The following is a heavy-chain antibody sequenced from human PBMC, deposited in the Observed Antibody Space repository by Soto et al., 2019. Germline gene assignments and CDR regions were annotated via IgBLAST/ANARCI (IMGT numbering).Heavy chain of an antibody. CDR1: GGSISSSSYY. CDR3: ARRYGRGSYWDD. V-gene: IGHV4-39*01. J-gene: IGHJ4*02. Sequence: QLQLQESGPGVVKPSETLSLTCTVSGGSISSSSYYWDWIRQPPGKGLEWIATTYYSGSTYYNPSLKSRVTTSVDTAENQFSLKLSSVTAADTAVYYCARRYGRGSYWDDWGQGTLVTVSS. D-gene: IGHD3-10*01. CDR2: TYYSGST.